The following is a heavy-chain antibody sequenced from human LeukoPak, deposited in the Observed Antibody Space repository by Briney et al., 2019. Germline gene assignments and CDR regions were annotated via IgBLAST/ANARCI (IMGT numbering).Heavy chain of an antibody. CDR2: IYTSGST. CDR3: AREQGGVVPAAIRSGGHSYYYYYYMDV. CDR1: GGSISSYY. Sequence: PSETLSLTCTVSGGSISSYYWSWIRQPAGKGLEWIGRIYTSGSTNYNPSLKSRVTMSVDTSKNQFSLKLSSMTAADSAVYYCAREQGGVVPAAIRSGGHSYYYYYYMDVWGKGTTVTVSS. V-gene: IGHV4-4*07. J-gene: IGHJ6*03. D-gene: IGHD2-2*02.